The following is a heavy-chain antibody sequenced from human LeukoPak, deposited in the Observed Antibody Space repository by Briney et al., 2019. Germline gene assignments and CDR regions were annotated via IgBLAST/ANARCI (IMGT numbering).Heavy chain of an antibody. J-gene: IGHJ6*02. V-gene: IGHV1-18*01. CDR1: GCTFTSYG. CDR2: ISAYNGNT. CDR3: ARYPSIVVVVAATSHYGMDV. D-gene: IGHD2-15*01. Sequence: ASVKVSCKASGCTFTSYGISWVRQAPGQGLEWMGWISAYNGNTNYAQKLQGRVTMTTDTSTSTAYMELRSLRSDDTAVYYCARYPSIVVVVAATSHYGMDVWGQGTTVTVSS.